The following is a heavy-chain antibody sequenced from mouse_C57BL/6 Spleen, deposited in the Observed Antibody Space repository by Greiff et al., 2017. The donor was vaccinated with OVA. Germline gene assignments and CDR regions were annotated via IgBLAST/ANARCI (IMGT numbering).Heavy chain of an antibody. Sequence: QVQLQQSGPGLVAPSQRLSITCTVSGFSFTSYGVHWVRQPPGKGLEWLAVIWSDGSTTYTSALKSRLSISKDNSKSQVFLKMNSLQTDDTAMYCFARDDGYYWYFDVWGTGTTVTVSS. CDR3: ARDDGYYWYFDV. J-gene: IGHJ1*03. CDR1: GFSFTSYG. V-gene: IGHV2-6*03. CDR2: IWSDGST. D-gene: IGHD2-3*01.